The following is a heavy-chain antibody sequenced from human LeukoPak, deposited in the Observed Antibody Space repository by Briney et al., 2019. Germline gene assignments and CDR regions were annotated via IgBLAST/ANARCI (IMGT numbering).Heavy chain of an antibody. D-gene: IGHD3-10*01. CDR3: VRDGEGVAISVNNWFDP. CDR1: GFTFTSYD. Sequence: ASVKVSCKASGFTFTSYDINWVRQTTGQGLEWMGWMNPNNGNTGYAQKFQGRVTITRDTSISTAYMELRSLRSEDTAMYYCVRDGEGVAISVNNWFDPWGQGTLVTVSS. V-gene: IGHV1-8*01. J-gene: IGHJ5*02. CDR2: MNPNNGNT.